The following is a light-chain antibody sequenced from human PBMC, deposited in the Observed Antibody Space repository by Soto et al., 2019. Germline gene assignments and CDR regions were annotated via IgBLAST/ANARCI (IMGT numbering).Light chain of an antibody. CDR3: QHYNQYPYT. Sequence: DIQMTQSPSTLSASVGDRVTITCRASQSVSSWLAWYQQKPGKAPKVLIYKASTLQSGVQSRFSGSGSGTEFTITISRLQPDDFVPYYCQHYNQYPYTFGQGTKLEIK. V-gene: IGKV1-5*03. CDR1: QSVSSW. J-gene: IGKJ2*01. CDR2: KAS.